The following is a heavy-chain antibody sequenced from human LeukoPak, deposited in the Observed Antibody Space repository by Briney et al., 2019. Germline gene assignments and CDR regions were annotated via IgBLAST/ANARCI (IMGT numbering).Heavy chain of an antibody. CDR1: GFTFSRYW. V-gene: IGHV3-7*03. J-gene: IGHJ3*02. CDR2: IKEDGSEQ. CDR3: ARDREDIVVVVAATSAFDI. D-gene: IGHD2-15*01. Sequence: GGSLRLSCAASGFTFSRYWMSWVRQAPGKGLEWVANIKEDGSEQAYVDSVKGRFTISRDNAKNSLYLQMNSLRAEDTAVYYCARDREDIVVVVAATSAFDIWGQGTMVTVSS.